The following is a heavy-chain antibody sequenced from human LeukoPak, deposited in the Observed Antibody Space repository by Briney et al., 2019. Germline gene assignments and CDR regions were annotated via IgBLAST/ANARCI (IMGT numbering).Heavy chain of an antibody. D-gene: IGHD6-6*01. CDR3: ARDGSYSSSLFYFDY. Sequence: GASVKVSCEASGYTFTGYYMHWVRQAPGQGLEWMGWINPNSGGTNYAQKFQGRVTMTRDTSISTAYMELSRLRSDDTAVYYCARDGSYSSSLFYFDYWGQGTLVTVSS. CDR2: INPNSGGT. V-gene: IGHV1-2*02. J-gene: IGHJ4*02. CDR1: GYTFTGYY.